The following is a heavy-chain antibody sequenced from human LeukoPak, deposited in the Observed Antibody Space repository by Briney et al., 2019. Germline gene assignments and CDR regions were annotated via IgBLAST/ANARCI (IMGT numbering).Heavy chain of an antibody. J-gene: IGHJ4*02. D-gene: IGHD6-19*01. CDR3: TRHLSSGLED. Sequence: PGGSLRLSCAASGFTFSGSAMHWVRQASGKGLEWVGRIRSKANSCATAYAASVKGRFTISRDDSKNTAYLQMNSLKTEDTAVYYRTRHLSSGLEDWGQGTLVTVSS. CDR1: GFTFSGSA. V-gene: IGHV3-73*01. CDR2: IRSKANSCAT.